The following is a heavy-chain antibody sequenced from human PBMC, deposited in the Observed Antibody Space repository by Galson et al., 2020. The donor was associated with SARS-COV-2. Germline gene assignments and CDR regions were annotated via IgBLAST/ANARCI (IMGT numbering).Heavy chain of an antibody. CDR1: GGSISSGSYY. J-gene: IGHJ4*02. CDR2: IHTSGIT. CDR3: ARTYIAEEYYFDY. V-gene: IGHV4-61*09. Sequence: SETLSLTCTVSGGSISSGSYYWSWIRQPAGKGLEWIGHIHTSGITNYNPSLKSRVTISVDTSKNQFSLKLSSVTAADTAVYYCARTYIAEEYYFDYWGQGTLVTVSS. D-gene: IGHD6-13*01.